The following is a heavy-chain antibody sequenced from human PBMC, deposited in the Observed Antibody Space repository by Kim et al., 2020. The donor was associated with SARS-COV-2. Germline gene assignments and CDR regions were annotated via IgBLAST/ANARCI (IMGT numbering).Heavy chain of an antibody. CDR2: SI. V-gene: IGHV3-48*02. CDR3: ARDHGWAFDY. J-gene: IGHJ4*02. Sequence: SIPYSPSVKGRFPISRDDAKNSLYLQMNSLRDEDTAVYFCARDHGWAFDYWGQGTLVTVSS.